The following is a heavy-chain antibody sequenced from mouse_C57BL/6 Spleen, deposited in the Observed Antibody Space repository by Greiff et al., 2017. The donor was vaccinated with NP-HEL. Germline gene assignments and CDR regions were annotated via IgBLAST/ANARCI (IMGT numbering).Heavy chain of an antibody. D-gene: IGHD2-5*01. CDR1: GFTFSSYA. CDR2: ISDGGSYT. V-gene: IGHV5-4*01. J-gene: IGHJ3*01. Sequence: EVQGVESGGGLVKPGGSLKLSCAASGFTFSSYAMSWVRQTPEKRLEWVATISDGGSYTYYPDNVKGRFTISRDNAKNNLYLQMSHLKSEDTAMYYCARDEAYYSIWFAYWGQGTLVTVSA. CDR3: ARDEAYYSIWFAY.